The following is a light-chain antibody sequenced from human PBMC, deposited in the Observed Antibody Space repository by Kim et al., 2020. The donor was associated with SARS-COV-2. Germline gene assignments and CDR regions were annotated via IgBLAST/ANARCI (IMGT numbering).Light chain of an antibody. V-gene: IGKV3-11*01. CDR3: QQRRSWPIT. CDR2: DAS. J-gene: IGKJ5*01. CDR1: QSVSSY. Sequence: SPGERATLSCRASQSVSSYLAWYEHKPGQAPRLLIYDASNRATGIPARFSGSGSGTDFTLTISSLEPEDFAVYYCQQRRSWPITFGQGTRLEIK.